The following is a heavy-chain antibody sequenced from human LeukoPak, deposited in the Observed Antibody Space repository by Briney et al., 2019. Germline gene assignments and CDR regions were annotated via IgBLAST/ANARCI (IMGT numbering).Heavy chain of an antibody. V-gene: IGHV4-59*01. J-gene: IGHJ4*02. CDR2: IYYSGST. CDR3: ARVEGYCSSTSCYELIDY. CDR1: GGSISSYY. Sequence: PSETLSLTCTVSGGSISSYYWSWIRQPPGKGLEWIGYIYYSGSTNYNPSLKGRVTISVDTSKNQFSLKLSSVTAADTAVYYCARVEGYCSSTSCYELIDYWGQGTLVTVSS. D-gene: IGHD2-2*01.